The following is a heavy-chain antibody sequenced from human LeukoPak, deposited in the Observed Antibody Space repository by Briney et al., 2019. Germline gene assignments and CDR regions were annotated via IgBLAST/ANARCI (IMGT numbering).Heavy chain of an antibody. CDR1: GFTFSSYA. CDR3: VKDQVYYYGSGSEFDY. CDR2: ISSNGGST. D-gene: IGHD3-10*01. Sequence: SGGSLRLSCAASGFTFSSYAMSWVRQAPGKGLEYVSAISSNGGSTYYADSVKGRFTISGDNSKNTLYLQMSSLRAEYTAVYYCVKDQVYYYGSGSEFDYWGQGTLVTVSS. J-gene: IGHJ4*02. V-gene: IGHV3-64D*06.